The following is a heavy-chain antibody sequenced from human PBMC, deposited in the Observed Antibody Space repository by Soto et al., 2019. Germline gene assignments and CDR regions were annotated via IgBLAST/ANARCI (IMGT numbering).Heavy chain of an antibody. CDR3: AKNWNDVSPYDY. J-gene: IGHJ4*02. CDR2: ISGSGGST. V-gene: IGHV3-23*01. Sequence: GGSLRLSCGASGFTFSTYAMSWVRQAPGKGLEWVSGISGSGGSTYYADSVKGRFTISRDNSKNTLYLQMNSLRAEDTAVYYCAKNWNDVSPYDYWGQGTLVTVSS. D-gene: IGHD1-1*01. CDR1: GFTFSTYA.